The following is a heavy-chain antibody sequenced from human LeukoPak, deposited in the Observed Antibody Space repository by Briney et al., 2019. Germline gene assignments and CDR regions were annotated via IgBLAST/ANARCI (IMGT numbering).Heavy chain of an antibody. CDR1: GFTFTNSA. Sequence: GGSLRLSCVASGFTFTNSAMQWVRQAPGKGLEWVSTIGATGANTYYADSVRGRFTISRDISRNTVSLQMNSLRVEDAAVYYCARRPNWGFSDFWGPGTLVTVSP. D-gene: IGHD7-27*01. CDR2: IGATGANT. CDR3: ARRPNWGFSDF. J-gene: IGHJ4*02. V-gene: IGHV3-23*01.